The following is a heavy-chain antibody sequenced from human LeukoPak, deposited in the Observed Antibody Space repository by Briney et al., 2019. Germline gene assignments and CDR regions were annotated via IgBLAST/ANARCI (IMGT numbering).Heavy chain of an antibody. CDR3: ASRAAAGVYFDY. V-gene: IGHV4-59*08. Sequence: SETLSLTCTVSGGSISSYYWSWIRQPPGKGLEWIGYIYYSGSTNYNPSLKSRVTISVDTSKNQFSLKLSSVTAADTAVYYCASRAAAGVYFDYWGQGTLVTVSS. J-gene: IGHJ4*02. CDR1: GGSISSYY. CDR2: IYYSGST. D-gene: IGHD6-13*01.